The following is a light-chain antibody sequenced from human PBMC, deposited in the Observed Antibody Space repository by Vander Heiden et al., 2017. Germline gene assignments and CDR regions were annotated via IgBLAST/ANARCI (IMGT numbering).Light chain of an antibody. J-gene: IGKJ2*01. CDR1: QSIRTW. Sequence: DIQMTQSPFTLSASVGDRATITCRASQSIRTWLAWFQQKPGKAPKLLIYQASNLPSGVPSRFSASGSGTEFSLTINSLQPDDFASYYCQPYYSYYSFGQGTKVEIK. CDR2: QAS. V-gene: IGKV1-5*03. CDR3: QPYYSYYS.